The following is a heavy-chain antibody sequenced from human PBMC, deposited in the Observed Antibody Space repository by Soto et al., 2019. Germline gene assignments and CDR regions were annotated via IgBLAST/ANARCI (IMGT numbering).Heavy chain of an antibody. Sequence: GGSLRLSCAASGFTFSSYGMHWVRQAPGKGLEWVAVIWYDGSNKYYADSVKGRFTISRDNSKNTLYLQMNSLRAEDTAVYYCARDSITIFGAVIARPMDVWGQGTTVTVSS. CDR2: IWYDGSNK. D-gene: IGHD3-3*01. CDR3: ARDSITIFGAVIARPMDV. V-gene: IGHV3-33*01. CDR1: GFTFSSYG. J-gene: IGHJ6*02.